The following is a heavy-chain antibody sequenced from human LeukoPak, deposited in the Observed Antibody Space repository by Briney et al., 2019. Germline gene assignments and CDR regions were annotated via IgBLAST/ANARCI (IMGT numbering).Heavy chain of an antibody. CDR2: IYGDGSFT. J-gene: IGHJ4*02. V-gene: IGHV3-74*01. CDR3: ARGGQPTDF. D-gene: IGHD1-26*01. CDR1: GFTFSNFW. Sequence: PGGSLRLSCAASGFTFSNFWMHWVRQAPGKGLVWVALIYGDGSFTRYADSVKGRFTISRDNAKNTLYLQMNSLRAEDTAVYYCARGGQPTDFWGQGTLLTVSS.